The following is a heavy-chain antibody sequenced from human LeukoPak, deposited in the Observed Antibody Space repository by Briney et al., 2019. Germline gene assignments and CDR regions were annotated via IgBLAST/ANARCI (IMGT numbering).Heavy chain of an antibody. CDR2: INWNGGST. Sequence: GGSLRLSCAASGFTFDDYGMSWVRQAPGKGLEWVSGINWNGGSTGYADSVKGRFTISRDNAKNSLYLRMNSLRAEDTAVYYCARVRDSSGYYAFDIWGQGTMVTVSS. V-gene: IGHV3-20*04. D-gene: IGHD3-22*01. J-gene: IGHJ3*02. CDR3: ARVRDSSGYYAFDI. CDR1: GFTFDDYG.